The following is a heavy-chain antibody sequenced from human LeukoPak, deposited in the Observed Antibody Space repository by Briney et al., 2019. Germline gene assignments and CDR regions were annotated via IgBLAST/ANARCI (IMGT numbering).Heavy chain of an antibody. Sequence: PGGSLRLSCAASGFNFFSYNMNWVRQAPGKGLEWVASLSPTRFYKYHADSVKGRFTISRDNAGNSLDLQMDSLRVEDTAVYSCAREISGEGFDYWGPGTLVTVSS. CDR2: LSPTRFYK. J-gene: IGHJ4*02. D-gene: IGHD1-26*01. CDR3: AREISGEGFDY. CDR1: GFNFFSYN. V-gene: IGHV3-21*01.